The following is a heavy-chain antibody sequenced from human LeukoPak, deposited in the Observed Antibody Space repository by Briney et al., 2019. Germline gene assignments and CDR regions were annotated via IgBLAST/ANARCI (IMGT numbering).Heavy chain of an antibody. CDR2: INHSGST. CDR3: ARGSVVVVAATPMSSGMHV. V-gene: IGHV4-34*01. J-gene: IGHJ6*02. CDR1: GGSFSGYY. Sequence: SETLSLTCAVYGGSFSGYYWSWVRQPPGKGLEWIGEINHSGSTNYNPSLKSRVTISVDTSKTQFSLKLSSVTAADTAVYYCARGSVVVVAATPMSSGMHVWGQGTTVTVSS. D-gene: IGHD2-15*01.